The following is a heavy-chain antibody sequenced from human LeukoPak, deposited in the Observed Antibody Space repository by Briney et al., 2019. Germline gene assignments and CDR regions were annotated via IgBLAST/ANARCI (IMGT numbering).Heavy chain of an antibody. Sequence: PGGSLRLSCAASGFTFSSYDMHWVRQATGKGLEWVSAIGTAGDTYYPGSVKGRFTISRENAKNSLYLQMNGLRAGDTAVYYCARGRYYDILTGYYYYYYGMDVWGQGTTVTVSS. V-gene: IGHV3-13*01. CDR1: GFTFSSYD. D-gene: IGHD3-9*01. J-gene: IGHJ6*02. CDR3: ARGRYYDILTGYYYYYYGMDV. CDR2: IGTAGDT.